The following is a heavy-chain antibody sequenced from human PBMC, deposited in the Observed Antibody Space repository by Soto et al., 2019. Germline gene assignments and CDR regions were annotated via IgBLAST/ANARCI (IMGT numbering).Heavy chain of an antibody. CDR2: IYYSGTT. Sequence: SETLSLTCAVYGGSFSGYYWSWIRQPPGEGLEWIGNIYYSGTTYNNPSLKSRVTISVDTSKNQFSLKLSSVTAADTAVYYCARVGYGLNYFDYWGQGTLVTVSS. CDR1: GGSFSGYY. V-gene: IGHV4-34*01. J-gene: IGHJ4*02. CDR3: ARVGYGLNYFDY. D-gene: IGHD5-12*01.